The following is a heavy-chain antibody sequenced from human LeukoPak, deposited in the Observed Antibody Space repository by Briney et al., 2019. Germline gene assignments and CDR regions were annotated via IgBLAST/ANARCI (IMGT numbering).Heavy chain of an antibody. CDR3: ARDEAVDYYGMDV. V-gene: IGHV3-23*01. J-gene: IGHJ6*02. Sequence: LAGGSLRLSCAASEFTFDNFDMSWVRQAPGEGLEWVAVITGSGGSTEYADSVKGRFIISRDNSKNTLYLQMNSLRAEDTAVYYCARDEAVDYYGMDVWGQGTTVTVSS. CDR1: EFTFDNFD. CDR2: ITGSGGST. D-gene: IGHD6-19*01.